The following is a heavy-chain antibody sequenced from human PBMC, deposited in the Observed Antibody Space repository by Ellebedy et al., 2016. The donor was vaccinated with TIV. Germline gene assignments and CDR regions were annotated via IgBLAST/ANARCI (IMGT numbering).Heavy chain of an antibody. CDR3: ARTYSRAFHY. Sequence: PGGSLRLSCAASGFTVSSNHMSWVRQAPGKGLEWVSVIYTGGNTYYADSVKGRFTISRDDSKNTLYLQMTSLRAEDTAMYHCARTYSRAFHYWGQGTLVTVSS. D-gene: IGHD2-21*01. CDR1: GFTVSSNH. V-gene: IGHV3-53*01. J-gene: IGHJ4*02. CDR2: IYTGGNT.